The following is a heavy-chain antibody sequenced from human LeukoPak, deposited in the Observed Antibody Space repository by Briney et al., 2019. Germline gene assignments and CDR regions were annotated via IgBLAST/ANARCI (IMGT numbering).Heavy chain of an antibody. CDR1: GYTFTGYY. CDR3: ARDWQAAAGYFDY. J-gene: IGHJ4*02. D-gene: IGHD6-13*01. CDR2: INPNSGDT. V-gene: IGHV1-2*02. Sequence: GASVKVSCKASGYTFTGYYMHWVRQAPGQGLEWMGWINPNSGDTNYGQKFQGRVTMTRDTSISTAYMELSRLRSDDTAVYYCARDWQAAAGYFDYWGQGTLVTVSS.